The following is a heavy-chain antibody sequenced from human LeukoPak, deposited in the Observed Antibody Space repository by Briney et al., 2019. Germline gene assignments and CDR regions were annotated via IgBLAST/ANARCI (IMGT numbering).Heavy chain of an antibody. Sequence: GASVKVSCKASGYTFTGYYMHWVRQALGQGLEWMGWINPNSGGTNYAQKFQGRVTMTRDTSISTAYMELSRLRSDDTAVYYCARVPVAPYYDFWSGYSNYYYMDVWGKGTTVTVSS. CDR3: ARVPVAPYYDFWSGYSNYYYMDV. J-gene: IGHJ6*03. CDR2: INPNSGGT. D-gene: IGHD3-3*01. CDR1: GYTFTGYY. V-gene: IGHV1-2*02.